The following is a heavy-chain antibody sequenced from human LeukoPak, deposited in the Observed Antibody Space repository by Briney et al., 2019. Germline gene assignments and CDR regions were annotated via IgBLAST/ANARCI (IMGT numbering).Heavy chain of an antibody. V-gene: IGHV1-24*01. Sequence: RASVKVSCKVSGYTLTELSMHWVRQAPGKGLEWMGGFDPEDGETIYAQKFQGRVTMTRDTSTSTVYMELSSLRSEDTAVYYCAREKGAVALDYWGQGTLVTVSS. CDR1: GYTLTELS. CDR2: FDPEDGET. D-gene: IGHD6-19*01. J-gene: IGHJ4*02. CDR3: AREKGAVALDY.